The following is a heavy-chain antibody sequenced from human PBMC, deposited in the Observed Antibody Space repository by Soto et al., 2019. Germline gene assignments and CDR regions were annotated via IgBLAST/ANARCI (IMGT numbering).Heavy chain of an antibody. Sequence: QVQLQQWGAGLLKPSETLSLTCAVYGGSFSGYYWSWIRQPPGKGLEWIGEINHSGSTNYNPSLKSRVTISVDTSKNQFSLKLSSVTAADTAVYYCARTPTLRAAPNYYYYGMDVWGQGTTVTVSS. D-gene: IGHD2-15*01. CDR2: INHSGST. CDR3: ARTPTLRAAPNYYYYGMDV. V-gene: IGHV4-34*01. CDR1: GGSFSGYY. J-gene: IGHJ6*02.